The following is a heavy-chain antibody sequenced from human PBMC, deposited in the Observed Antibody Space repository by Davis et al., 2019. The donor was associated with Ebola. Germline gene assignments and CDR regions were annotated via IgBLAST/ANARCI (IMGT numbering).Heavy chain of an antibody. CDR2: IYYSGST. D-gene: IGHD3-10*01. J-gene: IGHJ4*02. CDR1: GGSISSYY. Sequence: SETLSLTCTVSGGSISSYYWSWIRQPPGKGLEWIGYIYYSGSTNYNPSLKSRVTISVDTSKNQFSLKLSSVTAADTAVYYCARDAVFYYYGSGSYPDYWGQGTLVTVSS. V-gene: IGHV4-59*01. CDR3: ARDAVFYYYGSGSYPDY.